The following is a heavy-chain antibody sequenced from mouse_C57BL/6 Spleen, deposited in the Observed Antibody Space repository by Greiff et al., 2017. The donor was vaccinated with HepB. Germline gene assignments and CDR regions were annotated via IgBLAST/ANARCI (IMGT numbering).Heavy chain of an antibody. Sequence: VQVVESGGGLVKPGGSLKLSCAASGFTFSSYAMSWVRQTPEKRLEWVATISDGGSYTYYPDNVKGRFTISRDNAKNNLYLQMSHLKSEDTAMYYCARDDDGYYVTFAYWGQGTLVTVSA. CDR1: GFTFSSYA. J-gene: IGHJ3*01. CDR2: ISDGGSYT. V-gene: IGHV5-4*01. CDR3: ARDDDGYYVTFAY. D-gene: IGHD2-3*01.